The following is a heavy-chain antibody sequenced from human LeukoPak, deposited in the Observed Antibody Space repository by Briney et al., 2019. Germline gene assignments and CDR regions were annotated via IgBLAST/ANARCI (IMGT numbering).Heavy chain of an antibody. CDR2: IYYSGST. CDR3: ARWGTYASTSNWFDP. Sequence: SETLSLTCTVSGGSISSYYWSWIRQPPGKGLEWIGYIYYSGSTNYNPSLKSRVTISVDTSKNQFSLKLSSVTAADTAVYYCARWGTYASTSNWFDPWGQGTLVTVSS. V-gene: IGHV4-59*01. J-gene: IGHJ5*02. D-gene: IGHD2-2*01. CDR1: GGSISSYY.